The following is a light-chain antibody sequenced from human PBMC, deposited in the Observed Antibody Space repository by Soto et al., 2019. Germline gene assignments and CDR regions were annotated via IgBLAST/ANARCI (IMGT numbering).Light chain of an antibody. V-gene: IGKV1-39*01. CDR2: TTS. CDR3: QQSFTTPYT. J-gene: IGKJ2*01. Sequence: DIQMPQSPSSLSASVGDRVTITCRASQTIAMYVNWFQQKPGKAPKPLIYTTSSLQSGVPPRFSGSGSETDFTLTISRLQPEESATYYCQQSFTTPYTFGQGTKLEIK. CDR1: QTIAMY.